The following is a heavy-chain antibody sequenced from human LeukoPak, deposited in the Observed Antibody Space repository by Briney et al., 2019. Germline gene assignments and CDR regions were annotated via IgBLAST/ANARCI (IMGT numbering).Heavy chain of an antibody. CDR2: IYTSGST. V-gene: IGHV4-4*07. CDR3: ARRPSSGWFDY. CDR1: GGSISSYY. J-gene: IGHJ4*02. D-gene: IGHD6-19*01. Sequence: SETLSLTCTVSGGSISSYYWSWIRQPAGKGLEWIGRIYTSGSTNYNASLKSRVSMSVDTSKNQFSLKLSSVTAADTAVYYCARRPSSGWFDYWGQGTLVTVSS.